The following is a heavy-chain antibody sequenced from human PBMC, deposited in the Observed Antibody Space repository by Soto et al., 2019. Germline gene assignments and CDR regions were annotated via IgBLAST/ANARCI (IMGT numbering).Heavy chain of an antibody. CDR1: GINFNNAW. Sequence: EVQLVESGGGLLKPGGSLRLSCLASGINFNNAWMSWVRQAPGKGLEWVGRVKSKSNGETVDYAAPVKGRFSISRVDSSNKVYVQTPNIPTDDTAVYSLTTELLPLPMWVSFYHENWGQGTRVTVSS. D-gene: IGHD3-16*02. V-gene: IGHV3-15*01. CDR3: TTELLPLPMWVSFYHEN. CDR2: VKSKSNGETV. J-gene: IGHJ4*02.